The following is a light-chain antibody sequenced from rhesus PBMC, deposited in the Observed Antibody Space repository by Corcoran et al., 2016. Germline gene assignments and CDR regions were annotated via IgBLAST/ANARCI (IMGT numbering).Light chain of an antibody. CDR3: QQHDSSPWT. J-gene: IGKJ1*01. CDR1: QGINDW. V-gene: IGKV1-69*01. CDR2: RTS. Sequence: DIRMTQSPSSLSASVGDRVIITCRASQGINDWLAWYQQKQGKAPNLLIYRTSNLETGVPSRFSGSGSGTNFTLTISSLQPEDIATYYCQQHDSSPWTFGQGTKVEI.